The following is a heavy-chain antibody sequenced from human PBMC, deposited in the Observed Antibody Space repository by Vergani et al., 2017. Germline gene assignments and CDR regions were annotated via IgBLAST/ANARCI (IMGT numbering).Heavy chain of an antibody. J-gene: IGHJ5*02. D-gene: IGHD6-19*01. CDR1: GGSFSGYY. Sequence: QVQLQQWGAGLLKPSETLSLTCAVYGGSFSGYYWSWIRQPPGKGLEWIGEINHSGSTNYNPSLKSRVTISGDTSKNQFSLKLSSVTAADTAVYYCARGRVAVAGTGFDPWGQGTLVTVSS. CDR3: ARGRVAVAGTGFDP. CDR2: INHSGST. V-gene: IGHV4-34*01.